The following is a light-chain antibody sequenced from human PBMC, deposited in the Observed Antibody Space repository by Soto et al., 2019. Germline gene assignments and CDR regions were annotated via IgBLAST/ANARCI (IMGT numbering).Light chain of an antibody. Sequence: EIVMTQSPATLSVSPGERATLSCRASQSVSSNLAWYQQKTGQAPRLLIYGASTRATGIPARFSGSGSGTEFILTISILQYEDFAVYYCQKYNNWNTTYTFGQGTKLEIK. J-gene: IGKJ2*01. CDR1: QSVSSN. CDR2: GAS. CDR3: QKYNNWNTTYT. V-gene: IGKV3-15*01.